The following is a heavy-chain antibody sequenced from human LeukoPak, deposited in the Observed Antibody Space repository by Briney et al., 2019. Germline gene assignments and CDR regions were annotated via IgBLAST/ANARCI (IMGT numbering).Heavy chain of an antibody. V-gene: IGHV3-9*01. CDR2: ISWNSGSK. CDR1: GFTFDDYA. CDR3: AKDPRSYYYYGMDV. J-gene: IGHJ6*02. D-gene: IGHD6-19*01. Sequence: SVRLSCAASGFTFDDYAMHWVRQAPGKGLEGVSGISWNSGSKDYAASVKGRFTISSDNAKNSLYLQMNSLRAEDTALYYCAKDPRSYYYYGMDVWGQGTTVTVSS.